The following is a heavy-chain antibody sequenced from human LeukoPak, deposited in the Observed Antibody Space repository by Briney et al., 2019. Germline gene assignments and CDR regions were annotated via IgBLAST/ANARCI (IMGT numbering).Heavy chain of an antibody. CDR2: ISAYNGNT. Sequence: GASVKVSCKASGYTFTSYGISWVRQAPGQGLEWMGWISAYNGNTNYAQKLQGRVTMTTDTSTSTAYMELRSLRADDTAVYYCVRVNHGTAMVQLLDYWGQGTLVTVSS. J-gene: IGHJ4*02. CDR1: GYTFTSYG. D-gene: IGHD5-18*01. V-gene: IGHV1-18*01. CDR3: VRVNHGTAMVQLLDY.